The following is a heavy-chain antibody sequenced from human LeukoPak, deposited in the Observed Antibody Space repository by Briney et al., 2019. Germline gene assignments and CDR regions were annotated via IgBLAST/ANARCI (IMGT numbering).Heavy chain of an antibody. CDR1: GYTFTSYD. D-gene: IGHD2-2*01. CDR2: MNPNSGNT. CDR3: ARGGPSYCSSTSCAYNWFDP. Sequence: ASVKVSCRASGYTFTSYDINWVRQATGQGLEWMGWMNPNSGNTGYAQKFQGRVTMTRNTSISTAYMELSSLRSEDTAVYYCARGGPSYCSSTSCAYNWFDPWGQGTLVTVSS. J-gene: IGHJ5*02. V-gene: IGHV1-8*01.